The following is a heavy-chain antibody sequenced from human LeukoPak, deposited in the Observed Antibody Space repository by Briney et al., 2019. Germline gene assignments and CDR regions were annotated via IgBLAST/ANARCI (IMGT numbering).Heavy chain of an antibody. D-gene: IGHD2-15*01. Sequence: GASVKVSWKASGYTFTSYAMNWVRQAPGQGLEWMGWINTNTGNPTYAQGFTGRFVFSLDTSVSTAYLQISSLKAEDTAVYYCASRYCSGGSCYSGSGHYGMDVWGQGTTVTVSS. J-gene: IGHJ6*02. V-gene: IGHV7-4-1*02. CDR3: ASRYCSGGSCYSGSGHYGMDV. CDR2: INTNTGNP. CDR1: GYTFTSYA.